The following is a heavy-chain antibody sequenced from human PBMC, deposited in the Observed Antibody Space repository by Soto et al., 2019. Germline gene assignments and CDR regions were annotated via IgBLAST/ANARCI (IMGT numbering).Heavy chain of an antibody. V-gene: IGHV1-3*01. Sequence: RASVKVSCKASGYTLITYAMHWVRQAPGQRLEWMGWINSGNANTKYPQKFQDRVTITRDTSANTAYMELSSLRPEDTAVYYCARXYYGDQVILHHYYGMDVWGQGTTVTVSS. J-gene: IGHJ6*02. CDR2: INSGNANT. D-gene: IGHD3-10*01. CDR1: GYTLITYA. CDR3: ARXYYGDQVILHHYYGMDV.